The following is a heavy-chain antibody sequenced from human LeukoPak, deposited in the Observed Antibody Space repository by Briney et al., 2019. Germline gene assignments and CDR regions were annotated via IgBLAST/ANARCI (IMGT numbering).Heavy chain of an antibody. D-gene: IGHD5-12*01. CDR1: GFTFSSYE. Sequence: QTGGSLRLSCAASGFTFSSYEMNWVRQAPGKGLEWVTYIGSSGSTIYYADSVKGRFTISRDNAKNSLYLQMNSLRAEDTAVYYCARSYIVATTLGYWGQGTLVTVSS. V-gene: IGHV3-48*03. J-gene: IGHJ4*02. CDR3: ARSYIVATTLGY. CDR2: IGSSGSTI.